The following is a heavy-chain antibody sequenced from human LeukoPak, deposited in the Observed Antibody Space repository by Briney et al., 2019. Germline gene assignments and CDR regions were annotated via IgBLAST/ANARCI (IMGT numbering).Heavy chain of an antibody. CDR1: GITVSQND. J-gene: IGHJ5*02. Sequence: GGSLRLSCAASGITVSQNDMSWVRQAPGRGLEWVSLIYADGATHYADPVKGRFTISRDNSKNTVYLEMNSLRPEDTAVYFCARDRAGRKAWVEFDPWGQGTLVTVSS. D-gene: IGHD3-10*01. V-gene: IGHV3-66*02. CDR2: IYADGAT. CDR3: ARDRAGRKAWVEFDP.